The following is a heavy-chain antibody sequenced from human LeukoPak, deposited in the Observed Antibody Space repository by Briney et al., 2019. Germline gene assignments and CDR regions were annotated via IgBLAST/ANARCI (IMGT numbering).Heavy chain of an antibody. CDR2: IKNEIDGGTT. CDR1: GFTFSNYA. J-gene: IGHJ4*02. Sequence: PGGSLRLSCAASGFTFSNYAMNWVRQAPGKGLEWVARIKNEIDGGTTDYAAPVKGRFAISRDDSKNTLYLQMTSLKTDDTAVYYCTTARVGYWGQGTLVTVSS. D-gene: IGHD2-2*01. CDR3: TTARVGY. V-gene: IGHV3-15*01.